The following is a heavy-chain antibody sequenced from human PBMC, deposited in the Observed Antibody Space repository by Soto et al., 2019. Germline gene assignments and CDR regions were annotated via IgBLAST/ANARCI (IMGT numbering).Heavy chain of an antibody. CDR1: GYTFTGYY. V-gene: IGHV1-2*02. J-gene: IGHJ6*02. Sequence: QVQLVQSGTEVKRPGDSVKVSCKASGYTFTGYYVHWVRQAPGQGLEWMGWINPNSGDTYLAQRFQGRVTMNRDTSIGTVCMELRGLTSDETAEYYCAKGGAIVAAGTRVYLYNAMDVWGQGTTVTVSS. D-gene: IGHD1-26*01. CDR2: INPNSGDT. CDR3: AKGGAIVAAGTRVYLYNAMDV.